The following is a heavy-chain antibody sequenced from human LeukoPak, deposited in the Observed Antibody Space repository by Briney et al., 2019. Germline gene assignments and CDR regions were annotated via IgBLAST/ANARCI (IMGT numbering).Heavy chain of an antibody. J-gene: IGHJ4*02. V-gene: IGHV4-4*07. CDR3: ARDDSSGYYDY. D-gene: IGHD3-22*01. CDR1: GGSLSRYY. Sequence: SETLSLTCTVSGGSLSRYYWSWIRPPAGKGREGVGRIYTSGSTNYNPSLKSRVTMSVDTSKNQFSLKLSSVTAADTAVYYCARDDSSGYYDYWGQGTLVTVSS. CDR2: IYTSGST.